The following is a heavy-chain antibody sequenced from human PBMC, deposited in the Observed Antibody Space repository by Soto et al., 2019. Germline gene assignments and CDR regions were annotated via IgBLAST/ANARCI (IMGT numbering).Heavy chain of an antibody. Sequence: QVQLVESGGGVVQPGRSLRLSCAASGFTFSSYAMHWVRQAPGKGLEWVAVISYDGSNKYYADSVKGRFTISRDNSKKTLYLQMNSLRAEDTAVYYCAREGGSLEMDYWGQGTLVTVS. CDR3: AREGGSLEMDY. D-gene: IGHD3-16*01. J-gene: IGHJ4*02. CDR1: GFTFSSYA. CDR2: ISYDGSNK. V-gene: IGHV3-30*14.